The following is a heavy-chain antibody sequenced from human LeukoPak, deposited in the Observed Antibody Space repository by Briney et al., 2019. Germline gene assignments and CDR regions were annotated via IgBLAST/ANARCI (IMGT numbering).Heavy chain of an antibody. Sequence: PGGSLRLSCAASGFTFSSYAVSWVRQAPGKGLEWVSAISGSGGSTYYADSVKGRFTISRDNSKNTLDLQMNSLRAEDTAVYYCAKDQVSDYYDSSGRFDFWGQGTLVTVSS. J-gene: IGHJ4*02. CDR1: GFTFSSYA. D-gene: IGHD3-22*01. CDR3: AKDQVSDYYDSSGRFDF. CDR2: ISGSGGST. V-gene: IGHV3-23*01.